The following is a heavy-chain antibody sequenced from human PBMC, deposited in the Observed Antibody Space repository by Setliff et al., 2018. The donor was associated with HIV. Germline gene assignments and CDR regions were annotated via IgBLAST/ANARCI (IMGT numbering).Heavy chain of an antibody. J-gene: IGHJ4*02. D-gene: IGHD1-26*01. CDR2: IYTSGTT. CDR1: GGSISSGSYY. Sequence: SETLSLTCTVSGGSISSGSYYWSCIRQPAGGGLEWIGRIYTSGTTNYNPSLKSRVTISVDTSKNQFSLKLTSVTASDTAVYYCARDNMGSLDFWGQGTLVTVSS. V-gene: IGHV4-61*02. CDR3: ARDNMGSLDF.